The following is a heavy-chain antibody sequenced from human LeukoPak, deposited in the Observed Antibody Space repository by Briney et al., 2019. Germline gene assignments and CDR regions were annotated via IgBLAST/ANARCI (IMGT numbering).Heavy chain of an antibody. CDR2: IISSSSQI. Sequence: PGGSLRLSCAASGFTFSSYSMNSVPDAPGKGLEWVSSIISSSSQIYYADSVKGRFTISKDNAKNSLYLQMNSLRAEDTAVYYCARGGGGYFDWLYGPYYYYGMDVWGQGTTVTVSS. D-gene: IGHD3-9*01. V-gene: IGHV3-21*01. CDR3: ARGGGGYFDWLYGPYYYYGMDV. CDR1: GFTFSSYS. J-gene: IGHJ6*02.